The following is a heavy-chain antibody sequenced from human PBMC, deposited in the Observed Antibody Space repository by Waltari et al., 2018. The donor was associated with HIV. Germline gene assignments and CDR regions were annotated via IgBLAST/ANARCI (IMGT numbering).Heavy chain of an antibody. J-gene: IGHJ6*02. Sequence: QLQMQESGPGLVKPSETLSLICNVSGGSISSSVYYWGWIRQPPGKGLEWIWCIYYSGGTYYNPSLKVRVTISVATSKNQFSLRLTSVTAADTAAYYCARLGHLLRGRSSDYRYGMDVWGQGTTVTVSS. CDR1: GGSISSSVYY. V-gene: IGHV4-39*01. D-gene: IGHD4-4*01. CDR2: IYYSGGT. CDR3: ARLGHLLRGRSSDYRYGMDV.